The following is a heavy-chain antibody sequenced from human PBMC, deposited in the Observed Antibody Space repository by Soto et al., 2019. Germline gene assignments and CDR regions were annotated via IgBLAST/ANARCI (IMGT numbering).Heavy chain of an antibody. J-gene: IGHJ4*02. D-gene: IGHD6-6*01. CDR1: GGSISSYY. CDR2: ISGSGGST. Sequence: ETLSLTCTVSGGSISSYYWSWIRQPPGKGLEWVSAISGSGGSTYYADSVKGRFTISRDNSKNTLYLQMNSLRAEDTAVYYCARVQGSVPDYWGQGTLVTVSS. CDR3: ARVQGSVPDY. V-gene: IGHV3-23*01.